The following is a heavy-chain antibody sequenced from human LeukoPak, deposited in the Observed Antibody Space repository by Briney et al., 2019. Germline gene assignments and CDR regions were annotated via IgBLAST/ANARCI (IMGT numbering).Heavy chain of an antibody. CDR1: EFTFSTYG. CDR2: ISGSGGST. J-gene: IGHJ6*03. Sequence: GGSLRLSCAASEFTFSTYGMSWVRQAPGKGLEWVSSISGSGGSTQYADSVQGRFAISRDNSNNTLYLQMNSLRVEDTAVYYCARVRLFGGHMDVWGKGTTVTVSS. V-gene: IGHV3-23*01. D-gene: IGHD3-16*01. CDR3: ARVRLFGGHMDV.